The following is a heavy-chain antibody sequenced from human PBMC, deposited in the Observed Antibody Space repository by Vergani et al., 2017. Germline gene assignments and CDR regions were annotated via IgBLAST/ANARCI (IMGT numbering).Heavy chain of an antibody. V-gene: IGHV4-59*01. J-gene: IGHJ4*02. Sequence: QVQLQESGPGLVKPSETLSLTCTGPGGSLSRYYWSWIRQPPGKGLEWIWDIYYSGSTNYNPSLKSRVTISVDTSKNQFSLKLSSVTAADTAVYYCASSNWSSASCPGEIDYWGQGTLVTVSS. CDR1: GGSLSRYY. CDR3: ASSNWSSASCPGEIDY. CDR2: IYYSGST. D-gene: IGHD2-2*01.